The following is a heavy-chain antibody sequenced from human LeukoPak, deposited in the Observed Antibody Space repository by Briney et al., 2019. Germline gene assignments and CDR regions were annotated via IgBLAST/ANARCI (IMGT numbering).Heavy chain of an antibody. CDR2: ISGSGGST. CDR1: GSTFSSYA. J-gene: IGHJ4*02. Sequence: PGGSLRLSCAASGSTFSSYAMSWVRQAPGKGLEWVSAISGSGGSTYYADSVKGRFTISRDNSKNTLYLQMNSLRAEDTAVYYCARDLSDFGLWFGELLSRDYWGQGTLVTVSS. V-gene: IGHV3-23*01. CDR3: ARDLSDFGLWFGELLSRDY. D-gene: IGHD3-10*01.